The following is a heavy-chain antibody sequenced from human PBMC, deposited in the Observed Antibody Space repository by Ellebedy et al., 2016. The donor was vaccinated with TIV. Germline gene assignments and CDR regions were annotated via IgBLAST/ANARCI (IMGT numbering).Heavy chain of an antibody. D-gene: IGHD6-13*01. V-gene: IGHV1-8*01. J-gene: IGHJ5*02. CDR2: MNPHSGNT. CDR1: GYTFASYD. Sequence: AASVKVSCKASGYTFASYDINWVRQATGQGLEWMGWMNPHSGNTSYAQKFQGRVTMTRNTSIATAYMELSSLKSEDTAVYYCARRRIATAGTLVDPWGQGTLVTVSS. CDR3: ARRRIATAGTLVDP.